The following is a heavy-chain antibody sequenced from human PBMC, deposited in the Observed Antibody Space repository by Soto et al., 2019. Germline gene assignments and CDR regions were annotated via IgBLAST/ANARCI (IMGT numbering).Heavy chain of an antibody. CDR2: ISSSDTTI. J-gene: IGHJ4*02. V-gene: IGHV3-48*01. CDR1: GFTFSSYS. D-gene: IGHD3-9*01. Sequence: EVQLVESGGSLVQPGGSLRLSCAASGFTFSSYSMNWVRQAPGKGLEWVSYISSSDTTIYYADSVKGRFTISRDNAKNSLYLQMNSLRAEDTALYYCARGTTYYDILTGYDYWGQGTLVTVSS. CDR3: ARGTTYYDILTGYDY.